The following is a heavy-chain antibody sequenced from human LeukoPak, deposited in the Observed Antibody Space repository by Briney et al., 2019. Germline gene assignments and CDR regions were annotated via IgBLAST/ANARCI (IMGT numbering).Heavy chain of an antibody. CDR1: GFIFSNYG. CDR2: IKEDGSTK. Sequence: PGGSLKLSCAASGFIFSNYGIHWVRQAPGKGLEWVANIKEDGSTKHYVDSVKGRFTISRDNAKNSLSLQMNYLRVEDTAVYYCATSDDSAATYWGQGTLVTVSS. J-gene: IGHJ4*02. V-gene: IGHV3-7*01. D-gene: IGHD6-25*01. CDR3: ATSDDSAATY.